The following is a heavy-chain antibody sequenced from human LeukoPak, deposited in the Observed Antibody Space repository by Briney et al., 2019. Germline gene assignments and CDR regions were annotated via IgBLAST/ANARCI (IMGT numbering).Heavy chain of an antibody. CDR2: INPSGGST. Sequence: GASVKVSCKASGYTFTSYYMHWVRQAPGQGLEWMGIINPSGGSTSYAQKFQGRVTMTRDTSTSTVYMELSSLRSEDTAVYYCARERGYCSGGSCYSGGNDAFDIWGQGTVVTVSS. CDR1: GYTFTSYY. J-gene: IGHJ3*02. V-gene: IGHV1-46*01. D-gene: IGHD2-15*01. CDR3: ARERGYCSGGSCYSGGNDAFDI.